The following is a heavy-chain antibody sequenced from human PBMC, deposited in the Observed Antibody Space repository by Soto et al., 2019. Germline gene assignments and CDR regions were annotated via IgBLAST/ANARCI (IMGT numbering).Heavy chain of an antibody. D-gene: IGHD6-19*01. Sequence: GVSLRLSCAASGFTFDDYAMHWVRQAPGKGLEWVSGISWNSGSIGYADSVKGRFTISRDNAKNSLYLQMNSLRAEDTALYYCAKGVAVALPGAFDIWGQGTMVTVSS. V-gene: IGHV3-9*01. CDR1: GFTFDDYA. CDR3: AKGVAVALPGAFDI. CDR2: ISWNSGSI. J-gene: IGHJ3*02.